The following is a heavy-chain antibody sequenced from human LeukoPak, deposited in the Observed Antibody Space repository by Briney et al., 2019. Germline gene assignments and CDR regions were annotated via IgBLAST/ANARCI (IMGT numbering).Heavy chain of an antibody. CDR3: ARKLRLGGNWFDP. CDR1: GGTFTSYA. Sequence: RASVKVSCKTSGGTFTSYAITWVRQAPGQGLEWMGKIIPISGTTNYAQKFQGRVTFTADETTSTAYMELSSLSSEDRALYCGARKLRLGGNWFDPWGQGTLLTVSS. J-gene: IGHJ5*02. V-gene: IGHV1-69*13. D-gene: IGHD3-16*01. CDR2: IIPISGTT.